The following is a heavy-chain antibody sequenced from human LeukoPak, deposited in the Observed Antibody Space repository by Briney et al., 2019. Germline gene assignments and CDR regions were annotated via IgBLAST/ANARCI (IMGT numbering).Heavy chain of an antibody. D-gene: IGHD3-22*01. J-gene: IGHJ5*02. CDR1: GGTFSSYA. CDR2: IIPIFGTA. V-gene: IGHV1-69*05. CDR3: ARDRYYYDSSGQEGDWFDP. Sequence: GASVKVSCKASGGTFSSYAISWVRQAPGQGLEWMGRIIPIFGTANYAQKFQGRVTITTDESTSAAYMELSSLRSEDTAVYYCARDRYYYDSSGQEGDWFDPWGQGTPVTVSS.